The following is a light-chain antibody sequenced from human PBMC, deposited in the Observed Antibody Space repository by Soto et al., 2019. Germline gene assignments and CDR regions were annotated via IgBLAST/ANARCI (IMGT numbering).Light chain of an antibody. CDR3: RSYTSSSTPLYV. CDR1: SSDVGGYNY. V-gene: IGLV2-14*01. J-gene: IGLJ1*01. Sequence: QSALTQPASVSGSPGQSITISCTGTSSDVGGYNYVSWYQQHPGKAPKLMIYDVSNRPSGVSNRFSGSKSGNTASLTISGLQAEDEDDYYCRSYTSSSTPLYVFGTGTKLTVL. CDR2: DVS.